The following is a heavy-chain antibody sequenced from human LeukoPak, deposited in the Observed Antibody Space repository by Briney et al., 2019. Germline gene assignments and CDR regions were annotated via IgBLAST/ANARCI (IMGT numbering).Heavy chain of an antibody. V-gene: IGHV4-59*01. CDR1: GGSISSYY. Sequence: PSETLSLTCTVSGGSISSYYWSWIRQPPGKGLEWIGYIYYSGSTNYNPSPKSRVTISVDTSKNQFSLKLSSVTAADTAVSYCAREGLRFLEWASDAFDIWGQGTMVTVSS. CDR2: IYYSGST. J-gene: IGHJ3*02. D-gene: IGHD3-3*01. CDR3: AREGLRFLEWASDAFDI.